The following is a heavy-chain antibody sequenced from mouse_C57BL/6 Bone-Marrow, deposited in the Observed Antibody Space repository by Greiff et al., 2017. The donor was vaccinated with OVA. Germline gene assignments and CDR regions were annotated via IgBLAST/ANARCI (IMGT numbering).Heavy chain of an antibody. Sequence: ESGPGILQPSQTLSLTCSFSGFSLSTFGMGVGWIRQPSGKGLEWLAHIWWDDDKYYNPALKSRLTISKDTSKNQVFLKIANVDTADTATYYCARTPYYGSSYWYFDVWGTGTTVTVSS. V-gene: IGHV8-8*01. CDR3: ARTPYYGSSYWYFDV. CDR1: GFSLSTFGMG. D-gene: IGHD1-1*01. CDR2: IWWDDDK. J-gene: IGHJ1*03.